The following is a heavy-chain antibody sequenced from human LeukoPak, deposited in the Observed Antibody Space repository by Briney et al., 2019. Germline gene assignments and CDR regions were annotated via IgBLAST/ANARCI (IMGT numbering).Heavy chain of an antibody. CDR3: ARGLRHDYGSDV. CDR2: IYDDGGRP. V-gene: IGHV3-74*01. Sequence: GGSLRLSCAAPGFTFNTYWMHWVGQAPGKRLVWVARIYDDGGRPDYADSVKGRFTISRDNAKNTVYLQMNSLRAEDTGLYYCARGLRHDYGSDVWGQGTTVTVSS. CDR1: GFTFNTYW. J-gene: IGHJ6*02.